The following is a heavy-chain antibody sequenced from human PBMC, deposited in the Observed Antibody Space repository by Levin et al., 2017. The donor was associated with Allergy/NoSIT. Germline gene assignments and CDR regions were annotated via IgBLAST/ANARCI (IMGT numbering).Heavy chain of an antibody. CDR1: GFTFSSYA. Sequence: GGSLRLSCAASGFTFSSYAMHWVRQAPGKGLEWVAVISYAGSNKYYADSVKGRFTISRDNSKNTLYLQMNSLRAEDTAVYYWARDYYDSSGYYSSDYWGQGTLVTVSS. CDR3: ARDYYDSSGYYSSDY. J-gene: IGHJ4*02. CDR2: ISYAGSNK. D-gene: IGHD3-22*01. V-gene: IGHV3-30-3*01.